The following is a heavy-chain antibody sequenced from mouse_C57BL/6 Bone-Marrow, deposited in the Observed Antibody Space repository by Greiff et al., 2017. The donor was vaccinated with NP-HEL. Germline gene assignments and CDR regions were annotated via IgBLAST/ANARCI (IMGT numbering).Heavy chain of an antibody. Sequence: QVQLQQSGAELVKPGASVKISCKASGYAFSSYWMNWVKERPGKGLEWIGQIYPGAGDTNYNGKFKGKATLTADKSSSTAYMQVSSLTSEDSAVYLCARGDDGSSGFGYAMDYGGEGTSVTVSS. CDR1: GYAFSSYW. CDR3: ARGDDGSSGFGYAMDY. D-gene: IGHD1-1*01. V-gene: IGHV1-80*01. J-gene: IGHJ4*01. CDR2: IYPGAGDT.